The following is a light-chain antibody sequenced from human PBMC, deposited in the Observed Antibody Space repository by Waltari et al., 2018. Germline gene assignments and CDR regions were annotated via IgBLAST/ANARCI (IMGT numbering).Light chain of an antibody. CDR1: QLEDMY. CDR3: QAWDSSSAV. Sequence: SYEVTQPPSVSVSPGQTATIACSGDQLEDMYTAWFQQKPGQSPVLIIYRDTKRPPGIPERFLGSNSGNTATLTISGTQAMDEGDYYCQAWDSSSAVFGGGTKLTVL. CDR2: RDT. J-gene: IGLJ3*02. V-gene: IGLV3-1*01.